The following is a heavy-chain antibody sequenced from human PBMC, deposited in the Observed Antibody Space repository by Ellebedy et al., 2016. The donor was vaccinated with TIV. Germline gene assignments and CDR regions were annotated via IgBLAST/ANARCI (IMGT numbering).Heavy chain of an antibody. D-gene: IGHD1-1*01. J-gene: IGHJ4*02. CDR1: GFTFSDRY. CDR2: INATGDVI. V-gene: IGHV3-11*01. Sequence: GESLKISCAASGFTFSDRYMTWIRQAPGKGLEFLSYINATGDVIMYADSVKGRFTISRDNAKNSLYLQMNSLRVEDTAVYYCTRDPRTADYWGQGTLVTVSS. CDR3: TRDPRTADY.